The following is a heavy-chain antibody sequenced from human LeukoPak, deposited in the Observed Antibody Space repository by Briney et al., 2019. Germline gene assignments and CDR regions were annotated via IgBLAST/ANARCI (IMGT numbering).Heavy chain of an antibody. CDR1: GGSISSSSYY. V-gene: IGHV4-39*07. CDR3: ARVSRASDAFDI. J-gene: IGHJ3*02. CDR2: IYYSGST. Sequence: LETLSLTCTVSGGSISSSSYYWGWIRQPPGKGLEWIGIIYYSGSTYYNPSLKSRVTISVDTSKNQFSLKLSSVTAADTAVYYCARVSRASDAFDIWGQGTMVTVSS.